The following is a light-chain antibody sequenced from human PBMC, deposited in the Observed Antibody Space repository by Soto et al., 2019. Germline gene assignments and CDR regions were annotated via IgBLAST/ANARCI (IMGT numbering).Light chain of an antibody. Sequence: EIVMTQSPATLSVSPGERATLSCRASQSVSSNLAWYQQKPGQAPRLLIYDASTRATDIPARFSGSGSGTGFTLTISSLQSEDFAVYYCQQYNNWPTFGQGTKVDIK. V-gene: IGKV3-15*01. CDR3: QQYNNWPT. CDR2: DAS. CDR1: QSVSSN. J-gene: IGKJ1*01.